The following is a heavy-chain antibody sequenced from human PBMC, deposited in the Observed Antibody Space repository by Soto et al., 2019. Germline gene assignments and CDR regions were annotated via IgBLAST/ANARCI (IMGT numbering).Heavy chain of an antibody. CDR3: ARDTGTYPYYFDY. CDR1: GGSISSGENF. D-gene: IGHD1-26*01. CDR2: IHHSGST. J-gene: IGHJ4*02. Sequence: SGTLSLPCTVSGGSISSGENFWNWIRQSPGKGLEWIGYIHHSGSTYYNPSLKSRLTISVDTSKNQISLKLNSVTAADTAVYYCARDTGTYPYYFDYWGQGTLVTVSS. V-gene: IGHV4-30-4*01.